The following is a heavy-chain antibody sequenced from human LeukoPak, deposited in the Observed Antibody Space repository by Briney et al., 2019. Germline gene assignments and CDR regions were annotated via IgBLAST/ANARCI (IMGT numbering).Heavy chain of an antibody. D-gene: IGHD7-27*01. V-gene: IGHV1-8*03. CDR2: INPNSGNT. CDR3: ATRWGRRGYFDY. CDR1: GYTFTGYY. J-gene: IGHJ4*02. Sequence: SVKVSCKASGYTFTGYYMHWVRQAPGQGLEWMGWINPNSGNTGYAQKSQGRVTITRNTSISTAYMELSSLRSEDTAVYYCATRWGRRGYFDYWGQGTLVTVSS.